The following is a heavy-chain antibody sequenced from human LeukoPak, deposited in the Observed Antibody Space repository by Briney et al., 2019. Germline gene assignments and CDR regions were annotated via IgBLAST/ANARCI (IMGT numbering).Heavy chain of an antibody. CDR2: IKQDGSEK. V-gene: IGHV3-7*01. Sequence: GGSLRLTCAASGFTFSSYWMSWVRQAPGKGLEWVANIKQDGSEKYYVDSVKGRFTISRDNAKNSLYLQMNSLRAEDTAVYYCAREKFLAKSRGLDYWGQGTLVTVSS. CDR3: AREKFLAKSRGLDY. CDR1: GFTFSSYW. D-gene: IGHD3-10*01. J-gene: IGHJ4*02.